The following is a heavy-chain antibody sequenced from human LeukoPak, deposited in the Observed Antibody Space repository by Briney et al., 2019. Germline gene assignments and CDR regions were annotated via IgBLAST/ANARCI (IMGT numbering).Heavy chain of an antibody. CDR1: GFTFNSYW. CDR3: ARDIRYFDL. CDR2: IKHDGSEK. Sequence: GGSLRLSCAASGFTFNSYWMGWLRQAPGKGLDWVANIKHDGSEKYYLDSGNGRFTISSDNAKNSLYLQMNNLRAEDTAVYYCARDIRYFDLWGRGTLVTVSS. J-gene: IGHJ2*01. V-gene: IGHV3-7*01.